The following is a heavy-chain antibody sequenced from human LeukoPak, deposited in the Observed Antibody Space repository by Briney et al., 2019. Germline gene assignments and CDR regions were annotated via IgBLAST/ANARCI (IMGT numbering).Heavy chain of an antibody. Sequence: GGSLRLSCAASGFTFSSYSMNWVRQAPGKGLEWVAVISYDGSNKYYADSVKGRFTISRDNSKNTLYLQMNSLRAEDTAVYYCARDHNGDYWGYFDYWGQGTLVTVSS. J-gene: IGHJ4*02. V-gene: IGHV3-30*03. D-gene: IGHD4-17*01. CDR1: GFTFSSYS. CDR2: ISYDGSNK. CDR3: ARDHNGDYWGYFDY.